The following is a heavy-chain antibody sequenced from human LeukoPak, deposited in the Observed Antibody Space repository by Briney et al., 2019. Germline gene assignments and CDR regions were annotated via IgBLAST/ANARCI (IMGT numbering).Heavy chain of an antibody. CDR2: IYKSGST. V-gene: IGHV4-59*08. Sequence: SEALSLTCTVSGGSISSYYWSWIRQPPGKGLEWIGNIYKSGSTNYNPSLKSRVTMSVDTSKNQFSLRLNSVTAADTAVYYCARLSTGPYGLGAFDIWGQGTMVTVSS. CDR3: ARLSTGPYGLGAFDI. J-gene: IGHJ3*02. CDR1: GGSISSYY. D-gene: IGHD1-1*01.